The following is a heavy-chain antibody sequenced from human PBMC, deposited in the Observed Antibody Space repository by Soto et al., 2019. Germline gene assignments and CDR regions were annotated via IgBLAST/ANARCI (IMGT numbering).Heavy chain of an antibody. CDR3: ATHWNDVPFDY. D-gene: IGHD1-1*01. CDR1: GFTFSSYG. Sequence: QVQLVESGGGVVQPGRSLRLSCAASGFTFSSYGMHWVRQAPGKGLEWVAVIWYDGSNKYYADSVKGRFTISRDNSKNTLYLQMNSLRAEDTAMYYCATHWNDVPFDYWGQGTLVTVSS. J-gene: IGHJ4*02. V-gene: IGHV3-33*01. CDR2: IWYDGSNK.